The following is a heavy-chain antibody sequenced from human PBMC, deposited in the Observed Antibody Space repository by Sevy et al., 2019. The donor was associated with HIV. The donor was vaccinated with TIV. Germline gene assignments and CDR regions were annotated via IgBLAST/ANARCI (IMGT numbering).Heavy chain of an antibody. CDR1: GFTFSYYG. J-gene: IGHJ3*02. V-gene: IGHV3-30*02. Sequence: GGSLRLSCAASGFTFSYYGIHWVRQAPGKGLEWVAFITYDGSNKHYADSVKGRLTISGDNSENTLYLQMNSLRAEDTAMYYCARDRKVVLVVYAIPFDAFDIWGQGTLVTVSS. CDR2: ITYDGSNK. CDR3: ARDRKVVLVVYAIPFDAFDI. D-gene: IGHD2-8*02.